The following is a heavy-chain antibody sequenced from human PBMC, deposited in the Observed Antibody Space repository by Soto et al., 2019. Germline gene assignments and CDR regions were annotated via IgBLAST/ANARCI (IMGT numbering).Heavy chain of an antibody. Sequence: GGSLRLSCVASGFTFSSYAVSWVRHAPGKGIGWVSGISGSGDGTYYADSMTARFTICRDNFKNTRFLQINSLRAEGTAVYYCAYSTSGRSPLLAPWGQGTLVTVSS. CDR2: ISGSGDGT. J-gene: IGHJ5*02. CDR3: AYSTSGRSPLLAP. D-gene: IGHD2-2*01. V-gene: IGHV3-23*01. CDR1: GFTFSSYA.